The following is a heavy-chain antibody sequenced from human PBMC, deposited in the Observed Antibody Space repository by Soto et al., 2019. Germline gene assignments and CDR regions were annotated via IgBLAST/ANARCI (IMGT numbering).Heavy chain of an antibody. Sequence: EVQLVESGGGLVQPGGSLRLSCAASGFTFSSHDMHWVRQVTGKGLEWVSGIDSAGNAKYPASVKGRFTISRENAKNSLHVRMNSLRAGDTDVYYWARGGIRRVSRNWFDTWGQGTLVAVSS. CDR2: IDSAGNA. D-gene: IGHD3-10*01. V-gene: IGHV3-13*01. J-gene: IGHJ5*02. CDR1: GFTFSSHD. CDR3: ARGGIRRVSRNWFDT.